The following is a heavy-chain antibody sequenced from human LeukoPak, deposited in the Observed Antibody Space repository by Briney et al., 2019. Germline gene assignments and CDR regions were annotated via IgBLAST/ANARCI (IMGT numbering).Heavy chain of an antibody. CDR3: AAELYGVYTDCCTFHI. D-gene: IGHD4-17*01. CDR1: GFTFSTSA. Sequence: GAPVKVSCKTSGFTFSTSAVQWVRQARGQRLEWIGWIVVGSGATNYAQSLQGRFTITRDMSTNTAYMELSSLGSEDSAVYYCAAELYGVYTDCCTFHIWGQGTMVTVSS. CDR2: IVVGSGAT. V-gene: IGHV1-58*01. J-gene: IGHJ3*02.